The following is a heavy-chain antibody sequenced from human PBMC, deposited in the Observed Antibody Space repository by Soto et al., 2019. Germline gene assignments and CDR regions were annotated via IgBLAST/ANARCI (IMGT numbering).Heavy chain of an antibody. CDR2: ISSSSDVI. V-gene: IGHV3-48*03. J-gene: IGHJ4*02. CDR3: AKDLGSYLSPAFDY. Sequence: HPGGSLRLSCAAAGFSFSRFEMNWVRQAPGKGLEWVSYISSSSDVIYYAVSVKGRFTISRDNAKNSLYLQMSSLRAEDTAVYFCAKDLGSYLSPAFDYWGLGTLVTVSS. D-gene: IGHD1-26*01. CDR1: GFSFSRFE.